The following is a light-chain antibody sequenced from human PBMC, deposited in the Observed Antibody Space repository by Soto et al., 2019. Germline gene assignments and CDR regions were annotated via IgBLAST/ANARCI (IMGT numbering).Light chain of an antibody. Sequence: QAVVTQPPSVSGAPGQRVTISCTGSSSNMGAGYDVHWYQQFPGTVPKLLIYANTKRPSGVPDRFSGSKSGPSASLAITGLQAEDEADYYCQSYDRSLSAVVFGGGTKLTVL. CDR3: QSYDRSLSAVV. CDR2: ANT. CDR1: SSNMGAGYD. V-gene: IGLV1-40*01. J-gene: IGLJ2*01.